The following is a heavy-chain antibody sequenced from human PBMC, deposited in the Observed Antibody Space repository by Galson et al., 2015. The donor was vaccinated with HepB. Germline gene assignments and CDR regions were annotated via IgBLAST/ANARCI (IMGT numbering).Heavy chain of an antibody. CDR1: GGSISSYY. Sequence: SETLSLTCTVSGGSISSYYWSWIRQPPGKGLEWIGYIYYSGSTNYNPSLKSRVTISVDTSKNQFSLQLSSVTAADTAVYYCARNPPPRGSGWYWYFDLWGRGTLVTVSS. CDR3: ARNPPPRGSGWYWYFDL. CDR2: IYYSGST. J-gene: IGHJ2*01. D-gene: IGHD6-19*01. V-gene: IGHV4-59*01.